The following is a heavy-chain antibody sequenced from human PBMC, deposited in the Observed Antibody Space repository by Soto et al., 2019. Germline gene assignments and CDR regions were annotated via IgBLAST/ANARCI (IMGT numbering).Heavy chain of an antibody. CDR3: ARGAAYYYGSGSYYTLRYYYGMDV. V-gene: IGHV4-34*01. J-gene: IGHJ6*02. Sequence: SLTCAVYGGSFSGYYWSWIRQPPGKGLEWIGEINHSGSTNYNPSLKSRVTISVDTSKNQFSLKLSSVTAADTAVYYCARGAAYYYGSGSYYTLRYYYGMDVWGQGTTVTVSS. D-gene: IGHD3-10*01. CDR1: GGSFSGYY. CDR2: INHSGST.